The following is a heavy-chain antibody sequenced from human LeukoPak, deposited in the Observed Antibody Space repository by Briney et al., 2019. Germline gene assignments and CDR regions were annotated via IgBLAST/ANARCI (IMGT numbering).Heavy chain of an antibody. J-gene: IGHJ3*02. CDR3: AKGAGDAFDI. CDR1: GFTFSSYE. D-gene: IGHD3-10*01. CDR2: ISGSGVNT. V-gene: IGHV3-23*01. Sequence: GGSLRLSCAASGFTFSSYEMNWVRQAPGEGLEWVSSISGSGVNTYYADSVKGRFTISRDNSKNTLYLQMNSLRAEDTALYYCAKGAGDAFDIWGQGTIVTVSS.